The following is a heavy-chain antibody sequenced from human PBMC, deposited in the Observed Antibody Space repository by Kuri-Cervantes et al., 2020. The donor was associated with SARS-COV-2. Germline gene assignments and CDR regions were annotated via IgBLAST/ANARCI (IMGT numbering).Heavy chain of an antibody. CDR1: GYTFTNND. D-gene: IGHD6-13*01. Sequence: ASVKVSCKASGYTFTNNDINWVRQASGQGLEWMGWMNPDTGNAGYAQKFQGRVTLTRITSISTAYMELSSLRSEDTAVYYCARVFSSSWTLGWFDPWGQGTLVTVSS. CDR3: ARVFSSSWTLGWFDP. CDR2: MNPDTGNA. V-gene: IGHV1-8*02. J-gene: IGHJ5*02.